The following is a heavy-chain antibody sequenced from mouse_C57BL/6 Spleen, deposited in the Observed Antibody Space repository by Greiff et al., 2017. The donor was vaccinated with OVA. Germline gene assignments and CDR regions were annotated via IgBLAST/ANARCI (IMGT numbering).Heavy chain of an antibody. CDR1: GYTFTSYW. J-gene: IGHJ4*01. CDR3: ARGYSFYGMDY. D-gene: IGHD2-12*01. CDR2: IDPSDSYT. Sequence: QVQLQQPGAELVMPGASVKLSCKASGYTFTSYWMHWVKQRPGQGLEWIGEIDPSDSYTNYNQKFKGKSTLTVDKSSSTAYMQLSSLTSEDSAVYYCARGYSFYGMDYWGQGTPVTVSA. V-gene: IGHV1-69*01.